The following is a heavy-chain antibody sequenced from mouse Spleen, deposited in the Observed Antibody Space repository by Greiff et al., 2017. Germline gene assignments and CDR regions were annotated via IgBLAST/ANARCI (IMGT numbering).Heavy chain of an antibody. Sequence: EVQVVESGAELVKPGASVKLSCTASGFNIKDYYMHWVMQRTEQGLGWIGRIDPEDGETKYAPKFQGKATITADTSSNTAYLQLSSLTSEDTAVYYCAREDYYSYYSYGAWFAYWGQGTLVTVSA. CDR2: IDPEDGET. CDR1: GFNIKDYY. J-gene: IGHJ3*01. CDR3: AREDYYSYYSYGAWFAY. D-gene: IGHD2-12*01. V-gene: IGHV14-2*01.